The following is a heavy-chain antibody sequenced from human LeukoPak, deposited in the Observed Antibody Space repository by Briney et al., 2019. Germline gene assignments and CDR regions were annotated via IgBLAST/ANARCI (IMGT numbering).Heavy chain of an antibody. CDR1: GYTFTGYD. Sequence: ASVKVSCKASGYTFTGYDINWVRQATGQGLEWMGWMNPNSGNTGYAQKFQGRVTMTRNTSISTAYMELSSLRSEDTAVYYCARAKMSVTASAFDIWGQGTMVTVSS. CDR2: MNPNSGNT. V-gene: IGHV1-8*01. CDR3: ARAKMSVTASAFDI. D-gene: IGHD2-21*02. J-gene: IGHJ3*02.